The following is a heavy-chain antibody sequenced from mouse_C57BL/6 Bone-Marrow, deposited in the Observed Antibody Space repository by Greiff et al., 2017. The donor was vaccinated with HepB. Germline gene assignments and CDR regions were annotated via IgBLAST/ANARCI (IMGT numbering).Heavy chain of an antibody. D-gene: IGHD2-1*01. J-gene: IGHJ1*03. V-gene: IGHV7-1*01. Sequence: EVNLVESGGGLVQSGRSLRLSCATSGFTFSDFYMEWVRQAPGKGLEWIAASRNKANDYTTEYSASVKGRFIVSRDTSQSILYLQMNALRAEDTAIYYCARDAPYGNYEGWYFDVWGTGTTVTVSS. CDR1: GFTFSDFY. CDR3: ARDAPYGNYEGWYFDV. CDR2: SRNKANDYTT.